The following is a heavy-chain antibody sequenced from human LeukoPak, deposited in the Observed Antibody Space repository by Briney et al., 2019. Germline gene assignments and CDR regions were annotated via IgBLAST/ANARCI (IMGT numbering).Heavy chain of an antibody. J-gene: IGHJ6*02. V-gene: IGHV3-33*01. CDR2: IWYDGSNK. CDR1: GFTFSSYG. D-gene: IGHD1-26*01. Sequence: PGRSLRLSCAASGFTFSSYGMHWVRQAPGKGLEWVAVIWYDGSNKYYADSVKGRFTISRDNSKNTLYLQMNSLRAEDTAVYYCAREWEPLSYYYGMDVWGQGTTVTVSS. CDR3: AREWEPLSYYYGMDV.